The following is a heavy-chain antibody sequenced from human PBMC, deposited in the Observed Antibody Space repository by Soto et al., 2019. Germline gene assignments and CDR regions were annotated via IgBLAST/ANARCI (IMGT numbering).Heavy chain of an antibody. D-gene: IGHD2-15*01. CDR3: AILVVAATY. V-gene: IGHV1-69*13. CDR2: IIPIFGTA. Sequence: SVKVSNKASGGSFISSAINWVRQAPGQGLEWMGGIIPIFGTANYAQKFQGRVTITADESTSTAYMELSSLRSEDTAVYYCAILVVAATYRGQGTLVNVSS. CDR1: GGSFISSA. J-gene: IGHJ4*02.